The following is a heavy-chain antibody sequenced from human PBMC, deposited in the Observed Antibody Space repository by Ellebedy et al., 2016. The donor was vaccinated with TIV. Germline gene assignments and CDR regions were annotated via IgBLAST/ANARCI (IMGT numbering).Heavy chain of an antibody. CDR2: IYPGDSDT. Sequence: GESLKIPCKGSGYSFTSYWIAWVRQMPGKGLEWMRIIYPGDSDTRYSPSFEGQVTISVDRSISTAYLQCSSLKASDTGRYYCARRGDYEDYWGQGTLVTVSS. D-gene: IGHD4-17*01. V-gene: IGHV5-51*01. J-gene: IGHJ4*02. CDR3: ARRGDYEDY. CDR1: GYSFTSYW.